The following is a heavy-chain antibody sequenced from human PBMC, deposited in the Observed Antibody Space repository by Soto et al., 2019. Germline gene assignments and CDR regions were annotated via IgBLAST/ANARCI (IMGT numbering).Heavy chain of an antibody. J-gene: IGHJ5*02. CDR2: ISSSSSYI. D-gene: IGHD6-19*01. Sequence: PGGSLRLSCAASGFTFSSYSMNWVRQAPGKGLEWVSSISSSSSYIYYADSVKGRFTISRDNAKNSLYLQMNSLRAEDTAVYYCARDAVAGTGDWFDPWGQGTLVTVSS. V-gene: IGHV3-21*01. CDR3: ARDAVAGTGDWFDP. CDR1: GFTFSSYS.